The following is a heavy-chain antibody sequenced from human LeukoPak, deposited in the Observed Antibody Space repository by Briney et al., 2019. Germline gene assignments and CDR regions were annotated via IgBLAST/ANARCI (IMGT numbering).Heavy chain of an antibody. CDR1: GYTFTSYG. J-gene: IGHJ6*03. CDR2: ISAYNGNT. CDR3: AREMAVEYYYYYYMDV. Sequence: GASVKVSCKASGYTFTSYGISWVRQAPGQGLEWMGWISAYNGNTNYAQKLQGRVTMTTDTSTSTAYMELRSLRSDDTAVYYCAREMAVEYYYYYYMDVWGKGTTVTVSS. V-gene: IGHV1-18*01. D-gene: IGHD2-15*01.